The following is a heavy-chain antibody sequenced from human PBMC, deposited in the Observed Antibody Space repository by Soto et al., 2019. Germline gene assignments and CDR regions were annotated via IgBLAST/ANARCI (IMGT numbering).Heavy chain of an antibody. CDR3: ARDWAYYYDFWSGYPLGWFDP. Sequence: EVQLVESGGGLVKPGGSLRLSCAASGFTFSSYSMNWVRQAPGKGLEWVSSISSSSNMYYPVSVKGRFTISRDNAKNSLYLQMNSLRAEDTAVYYCARDWAYYYDFWSGYPLGWFDPWGQGTLVTVSS. J-gene: IGHJ5*02. CDR1: GFTFSSYS. D-gene: IGHD3-3*01. CDR2: ISSSSNM. V-gene: IGHV3-21*01.